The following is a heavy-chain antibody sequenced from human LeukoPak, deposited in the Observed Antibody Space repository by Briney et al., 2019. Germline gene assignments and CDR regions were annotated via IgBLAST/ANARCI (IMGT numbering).Heavy chain of an antibody. V-gene: IGHV4-59*01. CDR1: GGSINSYY. CDR3: AREGPYGGYALIDY. CDR2: IYYSGST. D-gene: IGHD5-12*01. J-gene: IGHJ4*02. Sequence: SETLSLTCTVSGGSINSYYWSWIRQLPGKGLEWIGYIYYSGSTNCSPSLKSRVTISVDTSKSQFSLKLSSVTAADTAVYYCAREGPYGGYALIDYWGQGTLVTVSS.